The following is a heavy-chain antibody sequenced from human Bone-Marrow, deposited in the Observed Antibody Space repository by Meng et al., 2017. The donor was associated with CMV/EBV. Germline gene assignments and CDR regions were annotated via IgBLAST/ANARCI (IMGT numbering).Heavy chain of an antibody. J-gene: IGHJ4*02. D-gene: IGHD5-18*01. CDR3: ARERRYSHDY. CDR2: IYHSGST. Sequence: GSLRLSCTVSGYSISSGYYWGWIRQPPGKGLEWIGSIYHSGSTYYNPSLKSRVTISVDTSKNQFSLKLSSVTAADTAVYYCARERRYSHDYWGQGTVVTVSS. V-gene: IGHV4-38-2*02. CDR1: GYSISSGYY.